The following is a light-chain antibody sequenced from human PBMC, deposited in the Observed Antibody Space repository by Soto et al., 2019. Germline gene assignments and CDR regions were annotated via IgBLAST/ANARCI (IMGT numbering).Light chain of an antibody. CDR2: DIS. Sequence: QSVLTQPASVSGSPGQSIAISCTGARTDVAGGFDYLSCDQQHPGQDPQRIRYDISNRPSGVSDRFSGSKSGNTASLTISGLQAEDEAEYYCTSYTSSTPFYVFGTGTRSPS. V-gene: IGLV2-14*03. J-gene: IGLJ1*01. CDR3: TSYTSSTPFYV. CDR1: RTDVAGGFDY.